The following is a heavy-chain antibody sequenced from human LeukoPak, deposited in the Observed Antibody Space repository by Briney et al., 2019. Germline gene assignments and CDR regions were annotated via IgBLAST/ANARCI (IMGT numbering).Heavy chain of an antibody. CDR1: GIPFSSYA. Sequence: GGSLSLSCAASGIPFSSYAMHWVRQAPGKGLEWVAVVSYDGSNKYYADSVKGRFTISRDNSKNTLYLQMNSLRAEDTAVYYCARVMGRYCSSTSCYVDYWGQGTLVTVSS. V-gene: IGHV3-30*04. CDR3: ARVMGRYCSSTSCYVDY. CDR2: VSYDGSNK. J-gene: IGHJ4*02. D-gene: IGHD2-2*01.